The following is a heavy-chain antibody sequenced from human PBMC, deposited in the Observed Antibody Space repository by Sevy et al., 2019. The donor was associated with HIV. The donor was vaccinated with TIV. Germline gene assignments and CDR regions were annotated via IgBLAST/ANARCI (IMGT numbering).Heavy chain of an antibody. Sequence: GESLKISCEASGFIFSEYAIHWVRQAPGKGLEWVAVVSSDGTNKYYLDSVKGRFSISRDNSKNTLYLQMGSLRAEDTAVYYCARGGTYYTSETYSASDYWGQGALVTVSS. J-gene: IGHJ4*02. CDR2: VSSDGTNK. CDR1: GFIFSEYA. CDR3: ARGGTYYTSETYSASDY. V-gene: IGHV3-30-3*01. D-gene: IGHD3-10*01.